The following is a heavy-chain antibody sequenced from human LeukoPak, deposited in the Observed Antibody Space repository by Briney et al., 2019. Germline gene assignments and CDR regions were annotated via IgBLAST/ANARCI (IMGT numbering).Heavy chain of an antibody. J-gene: IGHJ5*02. V-gene: IGHV4-34*01. D-gene: IGHD3-10*01. CDR1: GGSFSGYY. CDR2: INRSGST. CDR3: ARGITMVRGVIILAYNWFDP. Sequence: SETLSLTCAVYGGSFSGYYWSWIRQPPGKGLEWIGEINRSGSTNYNPSLKSRVTISVDTSKNQFSLKLSSVTAADTAVYYCARGITMVRGVIILAYNWFDPWGQGTLVTVSS.